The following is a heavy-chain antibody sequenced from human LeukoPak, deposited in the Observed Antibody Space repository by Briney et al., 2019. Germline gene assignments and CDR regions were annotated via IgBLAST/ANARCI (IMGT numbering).Heavy chain of an antibody. CDR2: IMKDGSSN. J-gene: IGHJ4*02. V-gene: IGHV3-7*03. CDR3: VRDADYYKGDY. Sequence: GGSLRLSCAASGFTFRSYWMSWARQAPGKGLEWVANIMKDGSSNHYADSVRGRFTISRDNAKNSLNLQMNSLRAADTAVYYCVRDADYYKGDYWGQGTLVTVSS. D-gene: IGHD1-26*01. CDR1: GFTFRSYW.